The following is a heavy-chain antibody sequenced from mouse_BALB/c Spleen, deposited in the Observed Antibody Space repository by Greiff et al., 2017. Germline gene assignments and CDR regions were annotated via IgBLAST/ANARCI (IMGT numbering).Heavy chain of an antibody. Sequence: EVKVVESGPELVKPGASVKISCKASGYSFTGYFMNWVMQSHGKSLEWIGRINPYNGDTFYNQKFKGKATLTVDKSSSTAHMELRSLASEDSAVYYCARRTTGSSWGYFDYWGQGTTLTVSS. D-gene: IGHD1-1*01. V-gene: IGHV1-20*02. CDR2: INPYNGDT. CDR3: ARRTTGSSWGYFDY. CDR1: GYSFTGYF. J-gene: IGHJ2*01.